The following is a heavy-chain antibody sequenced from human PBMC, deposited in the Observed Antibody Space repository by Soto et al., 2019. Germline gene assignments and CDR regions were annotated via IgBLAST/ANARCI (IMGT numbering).Heavy chain of an antibody. Sequence: SLRLSCAASGFTFSSYAMSWIRQAPGKGLEWVSAISASGGGTYYVDSVKGRFTISRDNSKNTLYLQMNSLRAEDSALYYCAKDHESDYWGQGTLVTVSS. V-gene: IGHV3-23*01. CDR3: AKDHESDY. CDR2: ISASGGGT. CDR1: GFTFSSYA. J-gene: IGHJ4*02.